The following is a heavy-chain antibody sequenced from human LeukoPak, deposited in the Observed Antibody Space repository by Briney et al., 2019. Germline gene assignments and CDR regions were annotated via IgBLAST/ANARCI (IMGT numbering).Heavy chain of an antibody. Sequence: ASVKVSCKASGYTFTGYYMHWVRQAPGQGLEWMGWINPNSGGTNYAQKFQGRVTMTRDTSISTAYMELSRLRSDDTAVHYCARVSRYDFWSGYNPLDYWGQGTLVTVSS. CDR2: INPNSGGT. CDR3: ARVSRYDFWSGYNPLDY. J-gene: IGHJ4*02. CDR1: GYTFTGYY. D-gene: IGHD3-3*01. V-gene: IGHV1-2*02.